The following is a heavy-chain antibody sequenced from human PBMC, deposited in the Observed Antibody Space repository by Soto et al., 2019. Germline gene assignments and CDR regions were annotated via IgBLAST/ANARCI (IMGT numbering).Heavy chain of an antibody. CDR1: GFSFSSYW. V-gene: IGHV3-74*01. D-gene: IGHD1-26*01. Sequence: GGSPRLSCAASGFSFSSYWMHWVRQAPGKGLVWVSRINSDGSSTSYADSVKGRFTISRDNAKNTLYLQMNSLRAEDTAVYYCAREWGQLVGAGPNWFDPWGQGTLVTVSS. CDR2: INSDGSST. J-gene: IGHJ5*02. CDR3: AREWGQLVGAGPNWFDP.